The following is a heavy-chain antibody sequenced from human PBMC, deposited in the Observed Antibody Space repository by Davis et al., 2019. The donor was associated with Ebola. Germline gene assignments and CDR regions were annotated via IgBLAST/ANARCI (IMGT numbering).Heavy chain of an antibody. D-gene: IGHD5-24*01. J-gene: IGHJ3*02. CDR1: GYTFTGYY. Sequence: ASVKVSCKASGYTFTGYYMHWVRQAPGQGLEWMGWINPNSGGTNYAQKFQGRVTITADKSTSTAYMELSSLRSEDTAVYYCAREGMATISLADAFDIWGQGTMVTVSS. CDR3: AREGMATISLADAFDI. CDR2: INPNSGGT. V-gene: IGHV1-2*02.